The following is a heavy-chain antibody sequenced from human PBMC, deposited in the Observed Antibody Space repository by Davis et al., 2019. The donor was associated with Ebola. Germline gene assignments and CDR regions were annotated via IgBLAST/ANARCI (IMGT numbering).Heavy chain of an antibody. CDR1: GFTFSSYS. CDR2: ISSSSSTI. D-gene: IGHD2-2*01. CDR3: ARADCSSTSCLVAGGPRIDY. J-gene: IGHJ4*02. V-gene: IGHV3-48*04. Sequence: PGGSLRLSCAASGFTFSSYSMNWVRQAPGKGLEWVSYISSSSSTIYYADSVKGRFTISRDNAKNSLYLQMNSLRAEDTAVYYCARADCSSTSCLVAGGPRIDYWGQGTLVTVSS.